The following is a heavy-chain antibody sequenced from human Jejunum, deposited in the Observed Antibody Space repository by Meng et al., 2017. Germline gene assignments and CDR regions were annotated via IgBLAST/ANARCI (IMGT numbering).Heavy chain of an antibody. CDR2: ISASGGST. D-gene: IGHD3-22*01. J-gene: IGHJ3*02. CDR3: ARVASYSGNSGKIDAFDM. CDR1: GFTFNTYH. V-gene: IGHV3-23*01. Sequence: GGSLRLSCAASGFTFNTYHMSWFRQAPGKGLEWVSSISASGGSTYNADSVKGRFTISRDNSKKTLSLQINSLRAEDTAVYHCARVASYSGNSGKIDAFDMWGQGTTVTVSS.